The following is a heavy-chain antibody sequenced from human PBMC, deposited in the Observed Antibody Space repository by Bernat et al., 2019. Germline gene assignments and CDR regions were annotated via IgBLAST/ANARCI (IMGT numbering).Heavy chain of an antibody. CDR1: GGSISSYY. Sequence: QVQLQESGPGLVKPSETLSLTCTVSGGSISSYYWSWIRQPPGKGLEWIGFIYDSGSTNHNPSLRSRVTISIDTSKNNFSLKLSSVTAADTAVYYCARGRGSGWTFDPWGQGTLVTVSS. V-gene: IGHV4-59*12. D-gene: IGHD6-19*01. J-gene: IGHJ5*02. CDR2: IYDSGST. CDR3: ARGRGSGWTFDP.